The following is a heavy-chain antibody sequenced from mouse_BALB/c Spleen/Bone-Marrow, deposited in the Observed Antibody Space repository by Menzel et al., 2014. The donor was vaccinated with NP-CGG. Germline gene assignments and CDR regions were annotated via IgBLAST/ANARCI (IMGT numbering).Heavy chain of an antibody. J-gene: IGHJ4*01. V-gene: IGHV5-6-5*01. CDR2: ISSGGST. Sequence: EVQVVESGGGLVKPGGSLKLSCAASGFTFSSYAMSWVRQTPEKRLEWVASISSGGSTYYPDSVKGRFTISRDNARNILYLQMSSLRSGDTAMYYCASLYFYGSSYYTMDYWGQGTSVTVSS. CDR3: ASLYFYGSSYYTMDY. CDR1: GFTFSSYA. D-gene: IGHD1-1*01.